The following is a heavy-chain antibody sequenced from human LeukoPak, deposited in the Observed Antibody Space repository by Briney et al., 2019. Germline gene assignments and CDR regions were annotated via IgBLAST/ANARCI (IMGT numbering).Heavy chain of an antibody. J-gene: IGHJ4*02. CDR3: ARDFYDSSAYQYYFDY. CDR1: GGSISSGSYY. CDR2: IYTSGST. D-gene: IGHD3-22*01. Sequence: SQTLSLTCTASGGSISSGSYYWSWIRQPAGKGLEWIGRIYTSGSTNYNPSLKSRVTISVDTSKNQFSLKLSSVTAADTAVYYCARDFYDSSAYQYYFDYWGQGTLVTVSS. V-gene: IGHV4-61*02.